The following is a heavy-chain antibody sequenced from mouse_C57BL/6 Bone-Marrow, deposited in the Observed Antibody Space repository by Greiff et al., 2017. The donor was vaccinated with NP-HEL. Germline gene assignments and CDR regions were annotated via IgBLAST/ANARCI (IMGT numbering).Heavy chain of an antibody. V-gene: IGHV2-2*02. CDR1: GFSLTSYG. CDR3: ARSPHYYGSSYYYYAMDY. Sequence: VKLMESGPGLVQPSQSLSITCTVSGFSLTSYGVHWVRQSPGKGLEWLGVIWSGGSTDYNAAFISRLSISKDNSKSQVFFKMNSLQANDTAIYYCARSPHYYGSSYYYYAMDYWGQGTSVTVSS. D-gene: IGHD1-1*01. J-gene: IGHJ4*01. CDR2: IWSGGST.